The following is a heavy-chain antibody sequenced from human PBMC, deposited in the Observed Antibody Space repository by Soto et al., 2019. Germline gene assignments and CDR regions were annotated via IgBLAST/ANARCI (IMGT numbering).Heavy chain of an antibody. D-gene: IGHD3-3*01. Sequence: GGSLRLSCAASGFTFSSYWMSWVRQAPGKGLEWVANIKQDGSEKYYVDSVKGRFTISRDNAKNSLYLQMNSLRAEDTAVYYCARDGSVFWSGRRDSYMDVWGKGTTVTVSS. V-gene: IGHV3-7*01. CDR2: IKQDGSEK. CDR3: ARDGSVFWSGRRDSYMDV. CDR1: GFTFSSYW. J-gene: IGHJ6*03.